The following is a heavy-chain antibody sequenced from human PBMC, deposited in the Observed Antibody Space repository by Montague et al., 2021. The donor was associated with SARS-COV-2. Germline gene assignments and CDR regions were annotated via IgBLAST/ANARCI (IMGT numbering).Heavy chain of an antibody. J-gene: IGHJ3*02. V-gene: IGHV3-21*01. CDR2: ISSSSSYI. Sequence: GSLRLSCAASGFTFRSYTMNWVRQAPGKGLEWVSCISSSSSYIYYANSVKGRFTIFRDNAKNSLFLQMNSLRAEDTAVYYCARDGWAHYYDSSGYEGNFDIWGQGTMVTVSS. D-gene: IGHD3-22*01. CDR3: ARDGWAHYYDSSGYEGNFDI. CDR1: GFTFRSYT.